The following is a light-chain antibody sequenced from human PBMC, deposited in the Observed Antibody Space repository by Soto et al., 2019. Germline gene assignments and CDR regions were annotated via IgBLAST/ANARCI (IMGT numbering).Light chain of an antibody. CDR3: QSFDSSLRVYV. J-gene: IGLJ1*01. V-gene: IGLV1-40*01. Sequence: QSVLTQPPSVSGAPGQRVTVSCTGSSSIFGAGYEVHWYKQVPGAAPTLVIFNNLNRPSGVPERFSGSKSGTSASLVISGLQAQDEADYYCQSFDSSLRVYVFGSGTKLTVL. CDR1: SSIFGAGYE. CDR2: NNL.